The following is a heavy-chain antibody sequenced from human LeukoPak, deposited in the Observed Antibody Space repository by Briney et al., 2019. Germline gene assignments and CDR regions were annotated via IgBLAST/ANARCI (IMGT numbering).Heavy chain of an antibody. V-gene: IGHV3-74*01. J-gene: IGHJ5*02. CDR1: GFTFSSYW. CDR3: ARDSLNSSGYRNWFDP. D-gene: IGHD3-22*01. Sequence: AGGSLRLSCAASGFTFSSYWMHWVRQAPGKGLVWVSRINSDGSSTSYADSVKGRFTISGDNAKNTLYLQMNSLRAEDTAVYYCARDSLNSSGYRNWFDPWGQGTLVTVSS. CDR2: INSDGSST.